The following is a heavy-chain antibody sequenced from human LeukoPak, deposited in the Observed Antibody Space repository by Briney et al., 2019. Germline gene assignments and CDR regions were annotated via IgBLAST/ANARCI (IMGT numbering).Heavy chain of an antibody. CDR2: INPNSGGT. CDR1: GYTFTGYY. CDR3: ARDTDHCSSTSCYAYYYYGMDV. J-gene: IGHJ6*02. Sequence: GASVKVSCKASGYTFTGYYMHWVRQAPGQGLEWMGWINPNSGGTNYAQKFQGRVTMTRDTSISTAYMELSRLRSDDTAVYYCARDTDHCSSTSCYAYYYYGMDVWGQGTTVTVSS. D-gene: IGHD2-2*01. V-gene: IGHV1-2*02.